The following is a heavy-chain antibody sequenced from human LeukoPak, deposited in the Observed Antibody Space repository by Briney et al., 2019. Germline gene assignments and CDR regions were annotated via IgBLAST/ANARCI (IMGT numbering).Heavy chain of an antibody. J-gene: IGHJ4*02. D-gene: IGHD4/OR15-4a*01. CDR3: ARDLDYGEKSEDY. CDR2: INLSGGST. Sequence: ASVKVSFKASGFTFINYYMHWVRQAPGQGLEWLGIINLSGGSTHYPQRFQDRVTMTRDTSTSTVYMELSSLRSEDTAVYYCARDLDYGEKSEDYWGQGTLVTVSS. V-gene: IGHV1-46*01. CDR1: GFTFINYY.